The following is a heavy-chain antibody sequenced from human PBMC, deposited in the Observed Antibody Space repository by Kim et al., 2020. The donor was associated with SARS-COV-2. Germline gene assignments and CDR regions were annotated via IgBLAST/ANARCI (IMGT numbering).Heavy chain of an antibody. V-gene: IGHV3-74*01. CDR2: INTDGSST. CDR3: SLVNDHSISGLDY. D-gene: IGHD3-3*02. J-gene: IGHJ4*02. Sequence: GGSLRLSCAASGFTFSNYWMHWVRQAPGQGLVWVSRINTDGSSTSYVDSVKGRFTISRDNAKSTLFLQMNSLRAEDTALYYGSLVNDHSISGLDYWGQGTPVTVSS. CDR1: GFTFSNYW.